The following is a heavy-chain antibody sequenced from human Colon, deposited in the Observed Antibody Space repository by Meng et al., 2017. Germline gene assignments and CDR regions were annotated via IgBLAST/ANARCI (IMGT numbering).Heavy chain of an antibody. CDR1: SGSISRYY. V-gene: IGHV4-4*07. Sequence: SETLSLTCSVSSGSISRYYWNWIRQSAGKGLQWIGRIYANGGTNYNPSLKSRVTMSVDRSKNQFSLKLTSVTAADTAVYYCASDSGNSAFDYWGQG. J-gene: IGHJ4*02. CDR3: ASDSGNSAFDY. CDR2: IYANGGT. D-gene: IGHD4-23*01.